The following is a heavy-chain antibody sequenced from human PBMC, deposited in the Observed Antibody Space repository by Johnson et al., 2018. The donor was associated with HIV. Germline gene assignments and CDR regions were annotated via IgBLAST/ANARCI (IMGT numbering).Heavy chain of an antibody. J-gene: IGHJ3*02. CDR1: GFTFDDYG. CDR3: ARAMVVTPVGAFDS. V-gene: IGHV3-9*01. CDR2: ISWNSGDI. Sequence: QLVESGGGVVQPGRSLRLSCAASGFTFDDYGMHWVRQAPGKGLEWVSGISWNSGDIGYADSVKGQFSISRDNAKSSLYLQIYSLRPEDTALYYCARAMVVTPVGAFDSWGQGTMVTVSS. D-gene: IGHD4-23*01.